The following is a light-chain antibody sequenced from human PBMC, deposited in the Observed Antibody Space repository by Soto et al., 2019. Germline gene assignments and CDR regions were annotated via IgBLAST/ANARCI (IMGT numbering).Light chain of an antibody. CDR3: QQRSNWPPYT. V-gene: IGKV3-11*01. J-gene: IGKJ2*01. Sequence: EIVLTQSPATLSLSPGERATLSCRASQSVSSYLAWYQQKPGQAPRLLIYDASNRPTGIPGRFSGSGSGTDFTLTISSLEPEDFSVYYCQQRSNWPPYTFGQGTKLEIK. CDR2: DAS. CDR1: QSVSSY.